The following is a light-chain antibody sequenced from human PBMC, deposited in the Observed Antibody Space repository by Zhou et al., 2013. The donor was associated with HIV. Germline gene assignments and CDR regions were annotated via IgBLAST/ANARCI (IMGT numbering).Light chain of an antibody. Sequence: EIVMTQSPATLSVSPGERATLSCRASQSVFSNLAWYQQKPGQPPRLLIYGASTRATGIPARFSGSGSGTEFTLTISSLQSEDFAVYYCQQYNKWPPITFGQGTRLEMK. J-gene: IGKJ5*01. CDR3: QQYNKWPPIT. CDR2: GAS. CDR1: QSVFSN. V-gene: IGKV3-15*01.